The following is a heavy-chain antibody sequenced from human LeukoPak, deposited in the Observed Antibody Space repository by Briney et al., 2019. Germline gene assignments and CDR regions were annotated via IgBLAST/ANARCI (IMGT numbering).Heavy chain of an antibody. CDR2: INHSGST. Sequence: PGGSLRLSCAASRFTFSSYWMSWVRQPPGKGLEWIGEINHSGSTNYNPSLKSRVTISVDTSKNQFSLKLSSVTAADTAVYYCARGGSGWYSDYWGQGTLVTVSS. D-gene: IGHD6-19*01. J-gene: IGHJ4*02. CDR3: ARGGSGWYSDY. CDR1: RFTFSSYW. V-gene: IGHV4-34*01.